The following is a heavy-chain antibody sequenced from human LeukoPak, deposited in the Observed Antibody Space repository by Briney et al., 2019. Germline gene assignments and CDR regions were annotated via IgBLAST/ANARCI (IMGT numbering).Heavy chain of an antibody. D-gene: IGHD3-3*01. V-gene: IGHV3-23*01. Sequence: PGGSLRLSCAASGFTFSTYVMNWIRQAPEKGLEWVSTISVGAEYIFYADSVKGRFTISRDDSNNALYLQMHSLRAEDTALYYCASGPPFLKYFEYWGQGTLVTVSS. CDR1: GFTFSTYV. J-gene: IGHJ4*02. CDR3: ASGPPFLKYFEY. CDR2: ISVGAEYI.